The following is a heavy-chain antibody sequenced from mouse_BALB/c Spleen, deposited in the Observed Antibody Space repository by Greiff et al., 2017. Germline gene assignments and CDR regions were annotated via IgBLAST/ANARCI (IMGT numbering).Heavy chain of an antibody. CDR3: ARQDYDYDWFAY. CDR2: IYPYNGGT. CDR1: GYTFTDYN. J-gene: IGHJ3*01. Sequence: EVQLKESGPELVKPGASVKISCKASGYTFTDYNMHWVKQSHGKSLEWIGYIYPYNGGTGYNQKFKSKATLTVDNSSSTAYMELRSLTSEDSAVYYCARQDYDYDWFAYWGQGTLVTVSA. V-gene: IGHV1S29*02. D-gene: IGHD2-4*01.